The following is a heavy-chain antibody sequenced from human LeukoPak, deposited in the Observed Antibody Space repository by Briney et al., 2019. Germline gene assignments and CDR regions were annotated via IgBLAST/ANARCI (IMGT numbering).Heavy chain of an antibody. V-gene: IGHV4-59*01. D-gene: IGHD1-26*01. Sequence: PSETLSLTCTVSNGSISSYYWSWIRQPPGKGPEWIGYIYYSGSTKYNPSLRSRVTMSADMSKNQFSLKLSSMTAADAAVYYCARGEGYYYYGMDVWGQGTTVTVSS. CDR1: NGSISSYY. CDR2: IYYSGST. CDR3: ARGEGYYYYGMDV. J-gene: IGHJ6*02.